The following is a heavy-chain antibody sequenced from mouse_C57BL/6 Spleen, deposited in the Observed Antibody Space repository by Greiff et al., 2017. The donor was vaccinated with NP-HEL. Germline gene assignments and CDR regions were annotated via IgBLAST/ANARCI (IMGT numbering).Heavy chain of an antibody. V-gene: IGHV5-15*04. D-gene: IGHD2-4*01. CDR3: ARYDYDYAMDY. CDR1: GFTFSDYG. CDR2: ISNLAYSI. J-gene: IGHJ4*01. Sequence: EVQVEESGGGLVQPGGSLKLSCAASGFTFSDYGMAWVRQAPRQGPEWVAFISNLAYSIYYAETVTGSFTISIENAKNTLYLEMSSLRSEDTAMYYCARYDYDYAMDYWGQGTSVTVSS.